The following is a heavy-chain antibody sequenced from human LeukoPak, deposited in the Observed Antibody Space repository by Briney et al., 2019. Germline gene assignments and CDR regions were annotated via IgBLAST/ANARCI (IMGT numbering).Heavy chain of an antibody. D-gene: IGHD2-8*01. CDR3: AKEYCSNSVCHSLDY. J-gene: IGHJ4*02. Sequence: GGSLRLSCAASGFTVSSNYMSWVRQAPGKGLEWVSVIYSDGRTYYADSVKGRFTISRDNSKNTLYLQMNSLRAEDTAVYYCAKEYCSNSVCHSLDYWGQGTLVTVSS. CDR1: GFTVSSNY. CDR2: IYSDGRT. V-gene: IGHV3-53*05.